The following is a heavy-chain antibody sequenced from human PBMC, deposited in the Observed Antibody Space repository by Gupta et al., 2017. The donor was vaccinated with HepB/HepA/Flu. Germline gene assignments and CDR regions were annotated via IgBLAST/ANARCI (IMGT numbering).Heavy chain of an antibody. D-gene: IGHD5-18*01. CDR2: INQDGSGK. Sequence: EVQLVESGGGLVQPGGSLRLSCAASGFTFSNYWLSWVRGAPGKGLEWVANINQDGSGKYYVDSVRGRFTISRDNPKNSLYLQMNSLRAEDTAVYYCARIRGYSYGPYYSYMDVWGKGTTVTVSS. J-gene: IGHJ6*03. CDR1: GFTFSNYW. CDR3: ARIRGYSYGPYYSYMDV. V-gene: IGHV3-7*01.